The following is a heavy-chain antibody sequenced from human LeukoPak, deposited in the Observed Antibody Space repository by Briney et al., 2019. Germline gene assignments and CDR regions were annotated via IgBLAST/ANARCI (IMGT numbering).Heavy chain of an antibody. Sequence: PGGSLRLSCAASGFTVSNYNMNWVRQAPGKGLEWVSSISSTSYIYYVDSVKGRFTISRDNAKNSLYLQMNSLRAEDTAVYYCGRASMTMFRGVIEVKDAFDIWGQGTMVTVS. J-gene: IGHJ3*02. CDR1: GFTVSNYN. CDR3: GRASMTMFRGVIEVKDAFDI. D-gene: IGHD3-10*01. V-gene: IGHV3-21*01. CDR2: ISSTSYI.